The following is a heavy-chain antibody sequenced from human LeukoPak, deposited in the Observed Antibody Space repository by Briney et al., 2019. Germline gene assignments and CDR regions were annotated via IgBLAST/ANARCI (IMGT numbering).Heavy chain of an antibody. V-gene: IGHV5-51*01. CDR2: IYPDESNI. CDR3: ARQEDDYGDY. D-gene: IGHD2-15*01. CDR1: GYSFSNYW. J-gene: IGHJ4*02. Sequence: GESLKISCMGSGYSFSNYWIGWVRQMPGKGLEWMGIIYPDESNIRYSPSFQGQVTISVDKSISTAYLQWSSLKASDTAMYYCARQEDDYGDYWGQGTLVTVSS.